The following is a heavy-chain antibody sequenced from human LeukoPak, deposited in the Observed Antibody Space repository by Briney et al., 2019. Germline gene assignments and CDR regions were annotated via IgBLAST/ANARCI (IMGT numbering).Heavy chain of an antibody. Sequence: PGGSLRLSCAASGFTVSSNYMSWVRQAPGKGLEWVSVIYSGGSTYYADSVKGRFTISRDNSKNTLYLQMNSLRAEDTAVYYCARCHNWNDCYFDYWGQGTPVTVSS. D-gene: IGHD1-1*01. V-gene: IGHV3-66*01. J-gene: IGHJ4*02. CDR3: ARCHNWNDCYFDY. CDR1: GFTVSSNY. CDR2: IYSGGST.